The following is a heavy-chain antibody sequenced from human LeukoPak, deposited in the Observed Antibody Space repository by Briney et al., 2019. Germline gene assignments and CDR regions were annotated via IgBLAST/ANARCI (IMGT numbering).Heavy chain of an antibody. CDR2: ISWNSGSI. J-gene: IGHJ4*02. CDR3: AKDLSSSWYEGYFDY. CDR1: GFTFDDYA. D-gene: IGHD6-13*01. V-gene: IGHV3-9*03. Sequence: GGSLRLSCAASGFTFDDYAMHWVRQAPGKGLEWVSGISWNSGSIGYADSVKGRFTISRDNAKNSLYLQMNSLSAEDMALYYCAKDLSSSWYEGYFDYWGQGTLVTVSS.